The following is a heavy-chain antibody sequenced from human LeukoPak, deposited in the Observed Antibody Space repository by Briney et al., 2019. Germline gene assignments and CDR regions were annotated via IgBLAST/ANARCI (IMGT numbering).Heavy chain of an antibody. V-gene: IGHV3-53*01. CDR2: IYSGGST. J-gene: IGHJ4*02. D-gene: IGHD4-17*01. CDR3: ARVPTTVTTVYFDY. CDR1: GFTVSSNY. Sequence: GGSLRLSCAASGFTVSSNYMSWVRQAPGKGLEWVSVIYSGGSTYYADSVKGRFTISRDNSKNTLYLQMNSLRAEDTGVYYCARVPTTVTTVYFDYWGQGTLVTVSS.